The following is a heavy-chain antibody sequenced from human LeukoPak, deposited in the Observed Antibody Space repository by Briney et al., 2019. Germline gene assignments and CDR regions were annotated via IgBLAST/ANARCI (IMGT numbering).Heavy chain of an antibody. CDR2: IYRGGST. CDR3: ARDRGGIYYYDY. D-gene: IGHD3-3*01. J-gene: IGHJ4*02. CDR1: GFTVSSNY. V-gene: IGHV3-53*01. Sequence: GGSLRLSCAASGFTVSSNYMSWVRQAPGKGLEWVSVIYRGGSTYYADSVKGRFTISRDNSKNTLYLQMNSLRAEDTAVYYCARDRGGIYYYDYWGQGTLVTVSS.